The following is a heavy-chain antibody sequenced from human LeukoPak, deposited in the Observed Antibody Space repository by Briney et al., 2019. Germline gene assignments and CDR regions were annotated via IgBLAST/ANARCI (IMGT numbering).Heavy chain of an antibody. CDR3: ATLPPPYYYDSSGYFS. J-gene: IGHJ4*02. V-gene: IGHV4-34*01. Sequence: KASETLSLTCAVYGGSLSGYYWSWIRQPPGKGLEWIGEINHSGSTNYNPSLKSRVTISVDTSKNQFSLKLSSVTAADTAVYYCATLPPPYYYDSSGYFSWGQGTLVTVSS. CDR1: GGSLSGYY. D-gene: IGHD3-22*01. CDR2: INHSGST.